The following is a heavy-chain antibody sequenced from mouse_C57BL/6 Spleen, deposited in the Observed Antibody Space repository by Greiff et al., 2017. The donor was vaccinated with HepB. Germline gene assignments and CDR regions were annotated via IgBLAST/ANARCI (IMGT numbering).Heavy chain of an antibody. V-gene: IGHV1-54*01. CDR3: ARENWDGAWFAY. D-gene: IGHD4-1*01. Sequence: QVQLQHSGAELVRPGTSVKVSCKASGYAFTNYLIEWVKQRPGQGLEWIGVINPGSGGTNYNEKFKGKATLTADKSSSTAYMQLSSLTSEDSAVYFCARENWDGAWFAYWGQGTLVTVSA. J-gene: IGHJ3*01. CDR2: INPGSGGT. CDR1: GYAFTNYL.